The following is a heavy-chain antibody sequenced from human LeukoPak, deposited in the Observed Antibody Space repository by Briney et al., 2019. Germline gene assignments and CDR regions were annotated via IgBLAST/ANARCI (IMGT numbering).Heavy chain of an antibody. CDR3: ARDAYYYDSSGYYRFDY. CDR2: IYYSGST. CDR1: GGSISSYY. J-gene: IGHJ4*02. D-gene: IGHD3-22*01. V-gene: IGHV4-59*01. Sequence: SETLSLTCTVSGGSISSYYWSWIRQPPGKGLEWIGYIYYSGSTNYNPSLKSRVTISVDTSKNQFSLKLSSVTAADTAVYYCARDAYYYDSSGYYRFDYWGQGTLVTVSS.